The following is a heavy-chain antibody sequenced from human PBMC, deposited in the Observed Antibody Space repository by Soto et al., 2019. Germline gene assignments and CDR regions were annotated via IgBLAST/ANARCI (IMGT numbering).Heavy chain of an antibody. CDR1: GYTFTRYG. CDR3: ARDERVEGRGEY. V-gene: IGHV1-18*01. J-gene: IGHJ4*02. D-gene: IGHD3-10*01. Sequence: QVQLVQSGAEVKKPGASVKVSCKASGYTFTRYGISWVRQAPGQGLAWMGWMSADNGNTYYAQKFQGRVTMTTDTSTSTAYMELRSLRSDDTAVYYCARDERVEGRGEYWGQGTLVTVSS. CDR2: MSADNGNT.